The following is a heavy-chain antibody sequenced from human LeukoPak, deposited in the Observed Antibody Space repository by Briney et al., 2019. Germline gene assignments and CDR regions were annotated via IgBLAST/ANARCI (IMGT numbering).Heavy chain of an antibody. CDR2: FTGRRGTT. J-gene: IGHJ3*01. D-gene: IGHD5-24*01. CDR1: GFTFINYG. V-gene: IGHV3-23*01. Sequence: GGSLRLSCTTSGFTFINYGMSWVRQAPGKGLEWVSTFTGRRGTTYYADSVKGRFTISRDNSKNTLSLQMNRLRGEDMAIYYCARNYRDVYDFDAFDVRGQGTMVTVSS. CDR3: ARNYRDVYDFDAFDV.